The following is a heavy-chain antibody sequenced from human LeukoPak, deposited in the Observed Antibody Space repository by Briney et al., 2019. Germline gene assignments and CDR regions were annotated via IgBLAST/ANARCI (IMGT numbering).Heavy chain of an antibody. V-gene: IGHV3-7*01. J-gene: IGHJ4*02. CDR3: ASWGAGGNS. CDR2: INLDGSGK. Sequence: GGSLRLSYEASGFTLSAYWMNWGRQVPGKGLDWVANINLDGSGKNYVDSVKGRFTIARDNADNSLSLQMNSLRAEDTAVYYCASWGAGGNSWGQGTLVTVSS. CDR1: GFTLSAYW. D-gene: IGHD3-16*01.